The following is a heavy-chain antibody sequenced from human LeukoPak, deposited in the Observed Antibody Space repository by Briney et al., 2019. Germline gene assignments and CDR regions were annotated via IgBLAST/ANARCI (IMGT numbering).Heavy chain of an antibody. CDR2: IRYDGSNK. D-gene: IGHD3-3*01. CDR1: AFTFSRYG. J-gene: IGHJ4*02. Sequence: QPGGSLRLSCAASAFTFSRYGMHWVRQAPGKGLEWLAFIRYDGSNKYYADSVKGRFTITRDNSKNTLYLQMNSLRAEDMALYYCAKASGFWSGYSAFDYWGQGTLVTVSS. V-gene: IGHV3-30*02. CDR3: AKASGFWSGYSAFDY.